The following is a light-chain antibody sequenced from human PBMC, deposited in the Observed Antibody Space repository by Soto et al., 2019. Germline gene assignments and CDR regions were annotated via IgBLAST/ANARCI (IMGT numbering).Light chain of an antibody. J-gene: IGKJ4*01. V-gene: IGKV3-20*01. CDR2: GSS. Sequence: EIVMTQSPATLSVSPGERATLSCRASQSVSSSYLAWYQQKPGQAPRLLIYGSSSRATGIPDRFSGSGSGIDFTLTISRLEPEDFAVYYCQQYGSSPLTFGGGTKVDIK. CDR3: QQYGSSPLT. CDR1: QSVSSSY.